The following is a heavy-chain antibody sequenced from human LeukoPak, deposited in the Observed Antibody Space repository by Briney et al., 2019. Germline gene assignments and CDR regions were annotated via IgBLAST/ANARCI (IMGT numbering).Heavy chain of an antibody. D-gene: IGHD3-10*01. CDR2: ITGSGNNI. V-gene: IGHV3-23*01. Sequence: PGGSLRLSCAASGFTFSNYAMSWVRQAPGKGLEWVSHITGSGNNIYYADSVKGRFTISRDNSKNTLFLQMNSLRAEDTAVFYCAKADGSGNYYNAFDSWGQRTLVTVSS. CDR3: AKADGSGNYYNAFDS. J-gene: IGHJ4*02. CDR1: GFTFSNYA.